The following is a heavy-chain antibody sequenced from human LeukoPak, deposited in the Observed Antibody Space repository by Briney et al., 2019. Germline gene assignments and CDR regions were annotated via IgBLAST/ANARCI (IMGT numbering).Heavy chain of an antibody. V-gene: IGHV1-69*01. CDR1: GGTFSSYA. D-gene: IGHD3-22*01. Sequence: SVKVSCKASGGTFSSYAISWVRQAPGRGLEWMGGIIPIFGTANYAQKFQGRVTITADESTSTAYMELSSLRSEDTAVYYCARDWGYSSGYYEFDYWGQGTLVTVSS. CDR2: IIPIFGTA. CDR3: ARDWGYSSGYYEFDY. J-gene: IGHJ4*02.